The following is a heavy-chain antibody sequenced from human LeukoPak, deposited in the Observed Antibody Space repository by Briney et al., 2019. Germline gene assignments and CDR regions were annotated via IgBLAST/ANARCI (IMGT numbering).Heavy chain of an antibody. J-gene: IGHJ4*02. CDR3: ARSGTLWNYPLFDY. Sequence: PGGSLRLSCAASGCTFSDYYMSWIRQAPGKGLEWVSYISSSGSTIYYADSVKGRFTISRDNAKNSLYLQMNSLRAEDTAVYYCARSGTLWNYPLFDYWGQGTLVTVSS. CDR1: GCTFSDYY. CDR2: ISSSGSTI. V-gene: IGHV3-11*01. D-gene: IGHD1-7*01.